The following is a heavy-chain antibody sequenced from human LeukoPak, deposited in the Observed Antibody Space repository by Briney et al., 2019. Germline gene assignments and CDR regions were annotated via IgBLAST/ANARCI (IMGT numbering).Heavy chain of an antibody. CDR2: IIPIFGTA. V-gene: IGHV1-69*05. J-gene: IGHJ6*03. CDR3: ARDRGIVVVPAAPRPYYYMDV. CDR1: GYTFTGYY. D-gene: IGHD2-2*01. Sequence: SVKVSCKASGYTFTGYYMHWVRQAPGQGLEWMGGIIPIFGTANYAQKFQGRVTITTDESTSTAYMELSSLRSEDTAVYYCARDRGIVVVPAAPRPYYYMDVWGKGTTVTVSS.